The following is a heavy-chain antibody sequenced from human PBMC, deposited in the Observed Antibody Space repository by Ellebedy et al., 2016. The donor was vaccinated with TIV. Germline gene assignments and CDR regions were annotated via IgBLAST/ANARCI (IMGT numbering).Heavy chain of an antibody. CDR1: GYTFTSYD. CDR3: ARFRFLFGYGGNLDAFDI. CDR2: MNPNSGNT. V-gene: IGHV1-8*01. Sequence: AASVKVSCKASGYTFTSYDINWVRQATGQGLEWMGWMNPNSGNTGYAQKFQGRVTMTRNTSISTAYMELSSLRSEDTAVYYCARFRFLFGYGGNLDAFDIWGQGTMVTVSS. D-gene: IGHD4-23*01. J-gene: IGHJ3*02.